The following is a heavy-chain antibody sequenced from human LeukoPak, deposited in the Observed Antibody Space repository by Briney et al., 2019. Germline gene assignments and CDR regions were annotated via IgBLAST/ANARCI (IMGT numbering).Heavy chain of an antibody. CDR1: GFTFSSYA. CDR2: ISYGGNNK. CDR3: AKDPRHSGGSSDIDY. D-gene: IGHD2-15*01. J-gene: IGHJ4*02. V-gene: IGHV3-30*04. Sequence: GGSLRLSCAASGFTFSSYAMHWVRQAPGKGLEWVAVISYGGNNKYYADSVRGRFTISRDNSKNTLYLQMNSLRAEDTAVYYCAKDPRHSGGSSDIDYWGQGTLVTVSS.